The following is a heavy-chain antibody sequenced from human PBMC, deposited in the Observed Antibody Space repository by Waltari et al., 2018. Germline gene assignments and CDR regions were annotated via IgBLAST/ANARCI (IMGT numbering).Heavy chain of an antibody. CDR2: IKTDGSDT. CDR3: AIGGVETSWYWRY. V-gene: IGHV3-7*01. Sequence: EVPVVESGGGLVLPAGSLMISCAAAGFTFRSYWMTWVRQAPGKGLEWVANIKTDGSDTYYVDSVKGRFTISRDNTKNSLYLQMSSLRAEDTAVYYCAIGGVETSWYWRYWGQGTLVTVSS. J-gene: IGHJ4*02. CDR1: GFTFRSYW. D-gene: IGHD6-13*01.